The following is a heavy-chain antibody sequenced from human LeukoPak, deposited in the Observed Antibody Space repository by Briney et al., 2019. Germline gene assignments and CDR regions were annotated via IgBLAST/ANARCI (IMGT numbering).Heavy chain of an antibody. D-gene: IGHD5-12*01. V-gene: IGHV3-23*01. CDR2: ISGSGGST. J-gene: IGHJ4*02. Sequence: GGSLRLSCAASGFTFSSYAMSWVRQAPGKGLEWVSAISGSGGSTYHADSVKGRFTISRDNSKNTLYLQMNSLRAEDTAVYYCAKDRRWLQLVSDYWGQGTLVTVSS. CDR1: GFTFSSYA. CDR3: AKDRRWLQLVSDY.